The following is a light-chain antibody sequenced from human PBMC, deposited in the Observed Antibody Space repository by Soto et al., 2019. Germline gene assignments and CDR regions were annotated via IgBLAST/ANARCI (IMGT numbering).Light chain of an antibody. CDR1: QDISNY. Sequence: DIQMTQSRSSLSASVGDRVTITCRTSQDISNYLAWYQQKPGKVPKLLIYAASTLQSGVPSRFSGGGSGTDFSLTISSLQPEDVATYYCQKYNSAPHTFGGGTKAEIQ. CDR2: AAS. V-gene: IGKV1-27*01. CDR3: QKYNSAPHT. J-gene: IGKJ4*01.